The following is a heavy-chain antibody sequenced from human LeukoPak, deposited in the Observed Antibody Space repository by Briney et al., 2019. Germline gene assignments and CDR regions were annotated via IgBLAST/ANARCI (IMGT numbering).Heavy chain of an antibody. V-gene: IGHV2-5*02. Sequence: ESGPTLVKPTQTLTLTCTFSGFSLSTSGVGVGWIRQPPGKALEWHALIYWDDDKRYSPSLKNRLTITKDISKSQVVLTVTNMDPGDTATYYCAHRQQLMPLTYWGQGTLVTVSS. CDR3: AHRQQLMPLTY. D-gene: IGHD6-13*01. J-gene: IGHJ4*02. CDR1: GFSLSTSGVG. CDR2: IYWDDDK.